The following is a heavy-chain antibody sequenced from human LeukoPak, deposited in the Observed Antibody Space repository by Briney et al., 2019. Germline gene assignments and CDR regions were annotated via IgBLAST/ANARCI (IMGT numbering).Heavy chain of an antibody. CDR2: IYHSGST. CDR3: ARVQWDSSSWYRWVDQAGNFDY. Sequence: SGTLSLTCAVSGGSISSSNWWSWVRQPPGKGLGWCGEIYHSGSTNYNPSLKSRVTISVDKSKNQFSLKLSSVTAADTAVYYCARVQWDSSSWYRWVDQAGNFDYWGQGTLVTVSS. J-gene: IGHJ4*02. CDR1: GGSISSSNW. D-gene: IGHD6-13*01. V-gene: IGHV4-4*02.